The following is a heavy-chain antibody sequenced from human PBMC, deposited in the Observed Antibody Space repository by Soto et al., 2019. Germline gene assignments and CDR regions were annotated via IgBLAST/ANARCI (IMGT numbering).Heavy chain of an antibody. CDR2: ISYDGSNK. CDR3: AKDQVGGGLYYYYYGMDV. Sequence: QVQLVESGGGVVQPGRSLRLSCAASGFTFSSYGMHWVRQAPGKGLEWVAVISYDGSNKYYADSVKGRFTISRDNSKNPLYLQMNSLRAEDTAVYYCAKDQVGGGLYYYYYGMDVWGQGTTVTVSS. D-gene: IGHD3-16*01. CDR1: GFTFSSYG. V-gene: IGHV3-30*18. J-gene: IGHJ6*02.